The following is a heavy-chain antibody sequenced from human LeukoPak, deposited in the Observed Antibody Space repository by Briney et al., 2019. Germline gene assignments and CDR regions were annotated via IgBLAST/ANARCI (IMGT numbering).Heavy chain of an antibody. J-gene: IGHJ6*02. CDR2: ISAYNGYT. V-gene: IGHV1-18*01. CDR1: GYTFTNYG. Sequence: ASVKVSCKASGYTFTNYGVSWVRQAPGQGLEWMGWISAYNGYTNYAQKFQFRVTMTTDTSTSTAYMELRSLTSDDTAVYYCAREYGDYYYYYGMDVWGQGTTVTVSS. D-gene: IGHD4-17*01. CDR3: AREYGDYYYYYGMDV.